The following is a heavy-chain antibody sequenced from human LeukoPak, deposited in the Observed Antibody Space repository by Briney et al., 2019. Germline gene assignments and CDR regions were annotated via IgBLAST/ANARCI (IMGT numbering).Heavy chain of an antibody. CDR1: GFTFRSYE. CDR2: ISSSGSTI. Sequence: PGGSLRLSCAASGFTFRSYEMNWVRQAPGKGLEGVSYISSSGSTIYYADSVKGRFTISRDNAKNSLYVQMNSLRDEGTAVYYCARVGGYSYGFPSHFDYWGQGTLVTVSS. J-gene: IGHJ4*02. D-gene: IGHD5-18*01. CDR3: ARVGGYSYGFPSHFDY. V-gene: IGHV3-48*03.